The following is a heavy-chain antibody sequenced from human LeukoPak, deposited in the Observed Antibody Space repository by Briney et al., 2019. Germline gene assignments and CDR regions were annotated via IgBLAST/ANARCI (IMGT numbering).Heavy chain of an antibody. CDR1: GFTFSSYA. D-gene: IGHD6-19*01. CDR3: VKGTVGWPYYFDY. Sequence: GGSLRLSCAASGFTFSSYAMSWVRQAPGKGLEWVSAISGSGDSTYYADSVKGRFTTSRDNSGNTMYLQLSSLRAEDTAVYFCVKGTVGWPYYFDYWGRGTLVTVSS. J-gene: IGHJ4*01. CDR2: ISGSGDST. V-gene: IGHV3-23*01.